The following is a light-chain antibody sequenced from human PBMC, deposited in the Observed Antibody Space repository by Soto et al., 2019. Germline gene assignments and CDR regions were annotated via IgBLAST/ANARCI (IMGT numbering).Light chain of an antibody. J-gene: IGKJ5*01. CDR3: QQRSNWPPVIT. V-gene: IGKV3-11*01. CDR2: DAS. Sequence: EIVLTQSPATLSLSPVERVTLSCRASQSFSSYLAWYQQKPGQAPRLLIYDASKRATGIPARFSGRGSGTEFTLTISSLEPEDFAVYYCQQRSNWPPVITFGQGKRLEIK. CDR1: QSFSSY.